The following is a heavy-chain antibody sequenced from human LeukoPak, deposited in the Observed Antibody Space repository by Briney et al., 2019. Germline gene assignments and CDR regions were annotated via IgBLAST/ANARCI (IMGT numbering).Heavy chain of an antibody. V-gene: IGHV4-30-2*01. CDR2: IYHSVST. D-gene: IGHD6-13*01. Sequence: PSQTPSLTCTVSGDSISSGGYYWGWIRQPPGKGLEWIGYIYHSVSTFYNPSLKSRVTISVDTSKNQFSLKLSSVTAADTAVYYCARGIAAAGTQLQWLVLAAWFDPWGQGTLVTVSS. J-gene: IGHJ5*02. CDR3: ARGIAAAGTQLQWLVLAAWFDP. CDR1: GDSISSGGYY.